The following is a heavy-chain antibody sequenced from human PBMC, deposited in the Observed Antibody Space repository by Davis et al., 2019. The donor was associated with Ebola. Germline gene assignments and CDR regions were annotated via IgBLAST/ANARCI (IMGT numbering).Heavy chain of an antibody. J-gene: IGHJ5*02. V-gene: IGHV1-18*01. CDR3: ARERHSNTWKENWFDP. CDR2: ISAYNGYT. D-gene: IGHD6-13*01. Sequence: AASVKVSCKASGYTFTSYGITWVRQAPGKGLEWMGWISAYNGYTKYSQKFQGRVTMTTDTSTSTAYMELGSLRSDDTAVYYCARERHSNTWKENWFDPWGQGTLVTVSS. CDR1: GYTFTSYG.